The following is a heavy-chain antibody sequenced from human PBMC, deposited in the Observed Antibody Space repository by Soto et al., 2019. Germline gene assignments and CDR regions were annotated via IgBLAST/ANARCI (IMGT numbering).Heavy chain of an antibody. V-gene: IGHV4-59*01. CDR2: IYYSGST. Sequence: SETLSLTCTVSGGSISSYYWSWIRQPPGKGLEWIGYIYYSGSTNYNPSLKSRVTISVDTSKNQFSLKLGSVTAADTAVYYCARIYCSSTSCHRPYGMDVWGQGTTVTVSS. CDR3: ARIYCSSTSCHRPYGMDV. CDR1: GGSISSYY. D-gene: IGHD2-2*01. J-gene: IGHJ6*02.